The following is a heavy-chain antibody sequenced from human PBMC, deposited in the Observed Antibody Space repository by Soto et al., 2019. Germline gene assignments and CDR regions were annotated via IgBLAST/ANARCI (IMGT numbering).Heavy chain of an antibody. V-gene: IGHV5-51*01. J-gene: IGHJ4*02. CDR2: IYPGDSDT. Sequence: VESLTISCKGSGYSFTIYWIGWVRQMPGKGLEWMGIIYPGDSDTRYSPSFQGQVTISADKSISTAYLQRSSLKASDTAMYYCARRGSGKFSSRQYYFDYWGQGNLVTVSS. D-gene: IGHD2-15*01. CDR3: ARRGSGKFSSRQYYFDY. CDR1: GYSFTIYW.